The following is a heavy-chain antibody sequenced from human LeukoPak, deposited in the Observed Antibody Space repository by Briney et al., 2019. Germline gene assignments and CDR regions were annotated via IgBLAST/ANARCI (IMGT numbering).Heavy chain of an antibody. Sequence: PSETLSLTCTVSGGSVSSGSYYWSWIRQPPGKGLEWIGYIYYSGSTNYNRSVKSRVSISVDTSKNQFYLKLSSVAAADTAVYYCARDLTGYYDSSRPGAFDIWGKGTMVTVSS. CDR2: IYYSGST. CDR3: ARDLTGYYDSSRPGAFDI. CDR1: GGSVSSGSYY. J-gene: IGHJ3*02. D-gene: IGHD3-22*01. V-gene: IGHV4-61*01.